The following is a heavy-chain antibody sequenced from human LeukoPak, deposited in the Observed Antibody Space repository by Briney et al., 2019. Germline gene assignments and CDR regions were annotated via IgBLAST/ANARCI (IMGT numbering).Heavy chain of an antibody. Sequence: ASVKVSCKASGYTFTSYDINWVRQATGQGLEWMGWMNPNSGNTGYAQKFQGRVTITRNTSISTAYMELSSLRSEDTAVYYCARYENLGSKFDYWGQGTLVTVSS. CDR1: GYTFTSYD. CDR3: ARYENLGSKFDY. V-gene: IGHV1-8*03. J-gene: IGHJ4*02. CDR2: MNPNSGNT. D-gene: IGHD3-16*01.